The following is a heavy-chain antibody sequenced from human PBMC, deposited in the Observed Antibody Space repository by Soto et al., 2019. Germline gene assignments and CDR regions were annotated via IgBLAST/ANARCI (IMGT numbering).Heavy chain of an antibody. J-gene: IGHJ5*02. CDR2: IYYSGST. Sequence: SETLSLTCTVSGGSVSSGSYYWSWIRQPPGKGLEWIGYIYYSGSTNYNPSLKSRVTISVDTSKNQFSLKLSSVTAADTAVYYCARETRSFGDWFDPWGQGTLVTVSS. D-gene: IGHD3-10*01. CDR1: GGSVSSGSYY. V-gene: IGHV4-61*01. CDR3: ARETRSFGDWFDP.